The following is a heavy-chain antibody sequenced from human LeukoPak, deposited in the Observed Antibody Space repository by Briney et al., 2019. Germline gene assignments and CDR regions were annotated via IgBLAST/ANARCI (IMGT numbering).Heavy chain of an antibody. CDR1: GVSISSSEW. V-gene: IGHV4-4*02. CDR2: LHRDGRT. CDR3: GKTDIYFNPIDY. J-gene: IGHJ4*02. Sequence: SEALSLTFAVSGVSISSSEWWIWVRQPPGQGLEWIGELHRDGRTRYNPSLQTRVTMSIDYSKNQISLEVTSVTAADTAIYYCGKTDIYFNPIDYWGPGSLVTVSS. D-gene: IGHD3-9*01.